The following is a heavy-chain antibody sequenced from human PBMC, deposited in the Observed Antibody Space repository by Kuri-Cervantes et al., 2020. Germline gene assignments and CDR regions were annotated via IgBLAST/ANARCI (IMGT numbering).Heavy chain of an antibody. Sequence: GESLKISCAASGFTFICYSMIWVRQAPGKGLEWVSGISGSGGGTYYADSVKGRFTISRDNSKNTLYPQMNSLRAEDTALYYCAKASYSGSYYFYYWGQGTLVTVSS. D-gene: IGHD1-26*01. J-gene: IGHJ4*02. V-gene: IGHV3-23*01. CDR1: GFTFICYS. CDR2: ISGSGGGT. CDR3: AKASYSGSYYFYY.